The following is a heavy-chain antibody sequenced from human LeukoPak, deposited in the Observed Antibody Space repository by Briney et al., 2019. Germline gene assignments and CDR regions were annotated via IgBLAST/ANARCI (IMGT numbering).Heavy chain of an antibody. V-gene: IGHV4-34*01. CDR3: AKHTTGWYTTPMDV. D-gene: IGHD6-19*01. J-gene: IGHJ6*03. CDR1: GGSFSGYY. Sequence: PSETLSLTCAVYGGSFSGYYWSWIRQPPGKGLEWIGEINHSGSTNYNPSLKSRVTISVDTSKNQFSLNLSSVTAADTAVYFCAKHTTGWYTTPMDVWDKGTTVTVSS. CDR2: INHSGST.